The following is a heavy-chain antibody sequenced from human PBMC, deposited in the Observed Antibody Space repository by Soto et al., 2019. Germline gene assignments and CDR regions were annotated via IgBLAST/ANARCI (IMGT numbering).Heavy chain of an antibody. V-gene: IGHV3-11*06. CDR3: ARDLAYCGGDCYPGYFDY. J-gene: IGHJ4*02. D-gene: IGHD2-21*02. CDR1: GFTFSDYY. Sequence: GGSLRLSCAASGFTFSDYYMSWIRQAPGKGLEWVSYISSSSSYTNYADSVKGRFTISRDNAKKSLYLDMSSLRAEDTAVYYCARDLAYCGGDCYPGYFDYWGQGDPGHRLL. CDR2: ISSSSSYT.